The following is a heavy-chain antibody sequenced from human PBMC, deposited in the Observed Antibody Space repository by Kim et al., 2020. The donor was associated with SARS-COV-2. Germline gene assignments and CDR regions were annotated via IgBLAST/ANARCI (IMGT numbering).Heavy chain of an antibody. CDR1: GGSISSYY. V-gene: IGHV4-59*08. CDR2: IYYSGST. CDR3: AGHGALDVFWSGYGGMGAFGYYFWGRDM. Sequence: SETLSLTCTVSGGSISSYYWSWIRQPPGKGLEWIGYIYYSGSTNYNPSLKSRVTISVDTSKNQFSLKLSSVTAADTAVYYCAGHGALDVFWSGYGGMGAFGYYFWGRDMWGQGTRVTVSS. D-gene: IGHD3-3*01. J-gene: IGHJ6*02.